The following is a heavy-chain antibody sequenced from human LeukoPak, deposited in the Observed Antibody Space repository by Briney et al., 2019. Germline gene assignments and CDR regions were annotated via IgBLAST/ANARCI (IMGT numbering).Heavy chain of an antibody. CDR2: ISDDGSNK. CDR1: GFTFSSYA. Sequence: GRSLRLSCAASGFTFSSYAMHWVRQAPGKGLEWVAVISDDGSNKYYADSVKGRFTISRDNSKNTLYLQMNRLRPEDKAVYYCARVDDLDAFDVWGEETMVTVSS. CDR3: ARVDDLDAFDV. D-gene: IGHD2-2*03. V-gene: IGHV3-30*04. J-gene: IGHJ3*01.